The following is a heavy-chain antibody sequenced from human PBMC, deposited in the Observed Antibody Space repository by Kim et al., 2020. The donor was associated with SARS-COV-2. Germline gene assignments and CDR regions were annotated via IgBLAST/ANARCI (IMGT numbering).Heavy chain of an antibody. D-gene: IGHD1-7*01. CDR1: GYTFTTYW. Sequence: GESLKISCKGSGYTFTTYWIGWVRQMPGQGLEWIGIIHIGDSDTRYNPSFQGHVTISAVKSSSTAYLQWSSLKASDTAIYYCARLTGTTAGEFDYWGQGTLVTVSP. CDR2: IHIGDSDT. V-gene: IGHV5-51*01. J-gene: IGHJ4*02. CDR3: ARLTGTTAGEFDY.